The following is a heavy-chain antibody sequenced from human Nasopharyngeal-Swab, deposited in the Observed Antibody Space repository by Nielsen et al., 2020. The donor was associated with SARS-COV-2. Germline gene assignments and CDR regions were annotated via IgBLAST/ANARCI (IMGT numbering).Heavy chain of an antibody. CDR2: IYSGGST. V-gene: IGHV3-66*01. CDR3: AGSSFDYYYYYMDV. D-gene: IGHD6-13*01. J-gene: IGHJ6*03. CDR1: GFTVSSNC. Sequence: GGSLRLSCAASGFTVSSNCMSWVRQAPGKGLEWVSVIYSGGSTYYADSVKGRFTISRDNSKNTLYLQMNSLRAEDTAVYYCAGSSFDYYYYYMDVWGKGTTVTVSS.